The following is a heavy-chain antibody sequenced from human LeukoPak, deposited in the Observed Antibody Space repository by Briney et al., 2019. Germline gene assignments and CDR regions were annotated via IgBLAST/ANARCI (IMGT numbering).Heavy chain of an antibody. V-gene: IGHV3-48*03. Sequence: GGSLRLSCAASGSTFSSYEMNWVRQAPGKGLEWVSYISSSGSTIYYADSVKGRFTISRDNAKNSLYLQMNSLRAEDTAVYYCASEENAFDIWGQGTMVTVSS. CDR2: ISSSGSTI. CDR1: GSTFSSYE. CDR3: ASEENAFDI. J-gene: IGHJ3*02.